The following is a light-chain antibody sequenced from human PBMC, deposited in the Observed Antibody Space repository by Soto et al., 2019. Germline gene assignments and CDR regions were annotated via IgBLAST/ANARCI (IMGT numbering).Light chain of an antibody. J-gene: IGKJ2*01. CDR2: HAS. V-gene: IGKV3-20*01. Sequence: EIVLTQSPATLSLSPGERATLSCRASQSVTSNFLAWYQQKPGQAPRLLMYHASSRATGIPDRFSGRGSGADFTLTISRLEPEDFAVYFCQHYGASQYTFGQGTKLEIK. CDR1: QSVTSNF. CDR3: QHYGASQYT.